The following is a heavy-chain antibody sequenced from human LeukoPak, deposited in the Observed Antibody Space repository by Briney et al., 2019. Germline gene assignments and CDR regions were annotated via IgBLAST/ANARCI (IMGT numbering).Heavy chain of an antibody. V-gene: IGHV3-33*06. CDR2: VWSDGSRI. J-gene: IGHJ4*02. CDR3: AKSIEMATIGIDY. Sequence: GKSLRLSCAASGFPFHRYGFHWVRQAPGKGLEWLAEVWSDGSRIHYADSVQGRFTISRDNAKNSLYLQMNSLRAEDTAVYYCAKSIEMATIGIDYWGQGTLVTVSS. D-gene: IGHD5-24*01. CDR1: GFPFHRYG.